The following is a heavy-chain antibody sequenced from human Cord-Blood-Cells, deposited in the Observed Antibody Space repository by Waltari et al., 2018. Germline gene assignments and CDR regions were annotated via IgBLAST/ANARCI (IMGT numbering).Heavy chain of an antibody. CDR3: VKVSPPYCTNGVCYAFDI. CDR2: ISGSGGST. D-gene: IGHD2-8*01. CDR1: GFTFSSYA. Sequence: EVQLLESGGGLVQPGGSLRLSCAASGFTFSSYAMSWVSQAPGKGLEWVSAISGSGGSTYYADSVKGRFTISRDNSKNTLYLQMNSLRAEDTAVYYCVKVSPPYCTNGVCYAFDIWGQGTMVTVSS. J-gene: IGHJ3*02. V-gene: IGHV3-23*01.